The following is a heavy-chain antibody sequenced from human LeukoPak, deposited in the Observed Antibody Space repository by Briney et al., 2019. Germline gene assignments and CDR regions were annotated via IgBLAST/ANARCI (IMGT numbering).Heavy chain of an antibody. J-gene: IGHJ5*02. D-gene: IGHD3-22*01. Sequence: GGSLRLSCAASGFTFSSYAMSWVRQAPGKGLEWVSAISGSGGSTYYADSVKGRFTISRDNSKNTLYLQMNSLRAEDTAVYYCAKKGYDGSAQISLASWFDPWGQGTLVTVSS. V-gene: IGHV3-23*01. CDR2: ISGSGGST. CDR1: GFTFSSYA. CDR3: AKKGYDGSAQISLASWFDP.